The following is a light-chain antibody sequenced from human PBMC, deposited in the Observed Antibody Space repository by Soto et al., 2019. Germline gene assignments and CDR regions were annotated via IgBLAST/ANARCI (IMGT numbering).Light chain of an antibody. V-gene: IGKV1-33*01. CDR2: DAS. Sequence: DIQMTQSPSSLSASVGDRVTITCQASQEISNYLNWYQQKPGKAPKFLIYDASNLQTGVPTRFSGSRPETDFTLTSSSLQLEDIATYYCQQYDNVPLTFGGETRVEI. CDR3: QQYDNVPLT. CDR1: QEISNY. J-gene: IGKJ4*01.